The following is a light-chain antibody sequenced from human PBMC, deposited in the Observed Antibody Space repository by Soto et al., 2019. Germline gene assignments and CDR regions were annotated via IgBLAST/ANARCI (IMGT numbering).Light chain of an antibody. CDR1: QGISKY. CDR3: QKYNSAPPL. J-gene: IGKJ4*01. Sequence: DIQMTQSPSSLSASVGDRVTITCRASQGISKYLAWYQQKPGKGPKLLIYGASTLQSGVPSRFSGSGSETDFTLTISGLQPEDVATYYCQKYNSAPPLFGGGTRVEIK. V-gene: IGKV1-27*01. CDR2: GAS.